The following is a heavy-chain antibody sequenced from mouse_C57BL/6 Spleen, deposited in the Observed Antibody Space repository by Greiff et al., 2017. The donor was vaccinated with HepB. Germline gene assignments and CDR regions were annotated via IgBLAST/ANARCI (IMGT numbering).Heavy chain of an antibody. D-gene: IGHD1-1*01. J-gene: IGHJ4*01. CDR2: IYPGSGRT. CDR1: GYTFTSYW. CDR3: ASRWDYYGNSYYSMDY. V-gene: IGHV1-55*01. Sequence: QVQLQQPGAELVKPGASVKMSCKASGYTFTSYWITWVKQRPGQGLEWIGDIYPGSGRTKYNEKFKSKATLTVDTSSSTAYMQLSSLTSEDSAVYYCASRWDYYGNSYYSMDYWGQGTSVTVSS.